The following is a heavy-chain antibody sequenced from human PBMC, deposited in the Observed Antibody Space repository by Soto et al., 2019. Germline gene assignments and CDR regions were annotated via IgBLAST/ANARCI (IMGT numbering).Heavy chain of an antibody. Sequence: ASVKVSCKASGYSFATYGFSWVRQAPGQGLECVGWISAHNGDTHYSQKFQGRVTLTTDTSTNTGYMELRSLTSDDTAVYFCATEPIYDNDGSGYYPLGHWGQGTLVTVSS. CDR2: ISAHNGDT. D-gene: IGHD3-22*01. J-gene: IGHJ4*02. CDR1: GYSFATYG. CDR3: ATEPIYDNDGSGYYPLGH. V-gene: IGHV1-18*04.